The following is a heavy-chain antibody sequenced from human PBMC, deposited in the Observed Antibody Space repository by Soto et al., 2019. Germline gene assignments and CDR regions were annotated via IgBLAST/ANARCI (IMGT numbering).Heavy chain of an antibody. Sequence: QVHLVESGGGVVQPGTSLRLSCAASGFTFSNSGMHWVRQAPGKGLEWVAIISFDGNGKYYADSVKGRFTISRDNSKNTLYLQMSSVRAEDTAVYYCAKRYSGGWYYVDYWGQGPLVTASS. D-gene: IGHD6-19*01. CDR1: GFTFSNSG. J-gene: IGHJ4*02. V-gene: IGHV3-30*18. CDR2: ISFDGNGK. CDR3: AKRYSGGWYYVDY.